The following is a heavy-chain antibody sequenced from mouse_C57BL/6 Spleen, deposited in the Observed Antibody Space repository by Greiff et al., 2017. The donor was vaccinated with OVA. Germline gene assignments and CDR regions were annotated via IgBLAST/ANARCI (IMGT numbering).Heavy chain of an antibody. CDR2: IDPSDSYT. V-gene: IGHV1-59*01. D-gene: IGHD3-2*02. CDR1: GYTFTSYW. Sequence: VQLQQPGAELVRPGTSVKLSCKASGYTFTSYWMHWVKQRTGQGLEWIGVIDPSDSYTNYNQKFKGKATLTVDTSSSTAYMQLSSLTSEDSAVYYCTNKATDYFDYWGQSTTLTVSS. CDR3: TNKATDYFDY. J-gene: IGHJ2*01.